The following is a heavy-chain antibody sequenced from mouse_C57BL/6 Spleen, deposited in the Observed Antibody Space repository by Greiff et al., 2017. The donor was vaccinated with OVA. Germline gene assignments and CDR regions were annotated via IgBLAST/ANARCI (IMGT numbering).Heavy chain of an antibody. CDR2: IHPNSGST. CDR1: GYTFTSYW. D-gene: IGHD1-1*01. Sequence: QVQLKQPGAELVKPGASVKLSCKASGYTFTSYWMHWVKQRPGQGLEWIGMIHPNSGSTNYNEKFKSKATLTVDKSSSTAYMQLSSLTSEDSAVYYCARSTTVVAYYFDYWGQGTTLTVSS. J-gene: IGHJ2*01. CDR3: ARSTTVVAYYFDY. V-gene: IGHV1-64*01.